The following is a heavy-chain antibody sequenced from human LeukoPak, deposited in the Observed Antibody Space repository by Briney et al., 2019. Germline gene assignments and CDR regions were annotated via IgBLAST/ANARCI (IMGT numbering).Heavy chain of an antibody. CDR3: ARDGNYYDSSGYPDAFDI. J-gene: IGHJ3*02. CDR1: GFTFSSYS. D-gene: IGHD3-22*01. CDR2: ISSSSSYI. Sequence: GGPLRLSCAASGFTFSSYSMNWVRQAPGKGLEWVSSISSSSSYIYYADSVKGRFTISRDNAKNSLYLQMNSLRAEDTAVYYCARDGNYYDSSGYPDAFDIWGQGTMVTVSS. V-gene: IGHV3-21*01.